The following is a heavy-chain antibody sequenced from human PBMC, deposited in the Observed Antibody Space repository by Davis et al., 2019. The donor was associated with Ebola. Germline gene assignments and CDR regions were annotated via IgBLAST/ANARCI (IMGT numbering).Heavy chain of an antibody. D-gene: IGHD5-12*01. CDR3: ARHPLRSNEYNWFDP. CDR1: GGSISSGDYY. J-gene: IGHJ5*02. V-gene: IGHV4-30-4*01. CDR2: IYYSGST. Sequence: SETLSLTCTVSGGSISSGDYYWSWIRQPPGKGLEWIGYIYYSGSTYYNPSLKSRVTISVDTSKNQFSLKLSSVTAADTAVYYCARHPLRSNEYNWFDPWGQGTLVTVSS.